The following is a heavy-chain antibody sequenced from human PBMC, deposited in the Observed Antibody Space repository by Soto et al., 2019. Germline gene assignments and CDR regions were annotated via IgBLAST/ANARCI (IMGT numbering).Heavy chain of an antibody. D-gene: IGHD5-18*01. CDR3: GRCLRRYSDGYYFDY. CDR1: GGSISSYY. J-gene: IGHJ4*02. V-gene: IGHV4-59*01. CDR2: IYYSGST. Sequence: SETLSLTCTVSGGSISSYYWHWIRQPPGKGLEWIGYIYYSGSTNYNPSLKSRVTISVDTSKNQFSLQLSSVNAAATAVYHGGRCLRRYSDGYYFDYWGQGTLVTVSS.